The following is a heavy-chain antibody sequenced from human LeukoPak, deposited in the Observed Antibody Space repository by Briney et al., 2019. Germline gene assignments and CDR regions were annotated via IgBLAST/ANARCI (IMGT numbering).Heavy chain of an antibody. Sequence: SGPTLVKPTQTLTLTCTFSGFSLSTSGVGVGWIRQPPGKALEWLAPIYWDDDKRYSPSLKSRLTITKDTSKNQVVLTMTNMDPVDTATYYCAHIRYDYTRLDYWGQGTLVTVSS. CDR2: IYWDDDK. V-gene: IGHV2-5*02. J-gene: IGHJ4*02. CDR1: GFSLSTSGVG. CDR3: AHIRYDYTRLDY. D-gene: IGHD4-11*01.